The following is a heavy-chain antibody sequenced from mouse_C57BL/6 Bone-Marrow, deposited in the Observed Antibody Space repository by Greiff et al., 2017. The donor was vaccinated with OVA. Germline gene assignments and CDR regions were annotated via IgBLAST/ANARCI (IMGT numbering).Heavy chain of an antibody. V-gene: IGHV1-19*01. CDR2: INPYNGGT. D-gene: IGHD1-1*01. Sequence: EVQLQQSGPVLVKPGASVKMSCKASGYTFTDYYMNWVKQSHGKSLEWIGVINPYNGGTSYNQKFKGKATLTVDKSSSTAYMELNSLTSEDSAVYYCARLYYGSFHWYFDVWGTGTTVTVSS. J-gene: IGHJ1*03. CDR3: ARLYYGSFHWYFDV. CDR1: GYTFTDYY.